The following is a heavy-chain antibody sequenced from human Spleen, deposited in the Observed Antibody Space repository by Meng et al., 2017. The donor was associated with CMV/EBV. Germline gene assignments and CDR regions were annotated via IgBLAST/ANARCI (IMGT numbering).Heavy chain of an antibody. CDR1: GGSFSGYY. CDR3: ARGRIFGAKKPGSSYYYYYGMDV. CDR2: INHSGST. D-gene: IGHD3-3*01. J-gene: IGHJ6*02. V-gene: IGHV4-34*01. Sequence: GSLRLSCAVCGGSFSGYYWSWIRQPPGKGLEWIGEINHSGSTNYNPSLKSRVTISVDTSKNQFSLKLSSVTAADTAVYYCARGRIFGAKKPGSSYYYYYGMDVWGQGTTVTVSS.